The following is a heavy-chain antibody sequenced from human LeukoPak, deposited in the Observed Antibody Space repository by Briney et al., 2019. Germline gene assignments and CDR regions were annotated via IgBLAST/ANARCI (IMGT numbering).Heavy chain of an antibody. CDR3: ARDIGNGDYVDAFDI. J-gene: IGHJ3*02. V-gene: IGHV3-21*01. D-gene: IGHD4-17*01. CDR2: ISSSSSYI. CDR1: GFTFSSYS. Sequence: GGSLRLSXAASGFTFSSYSMNWIRQAPGKGLEWVSSISSSSSYIYYADSVKGRFTISRDNAKNSLYLQMNSLRAEDTAVYYCARDIGNGDYVDAFDIWGQGTMVTVSS.